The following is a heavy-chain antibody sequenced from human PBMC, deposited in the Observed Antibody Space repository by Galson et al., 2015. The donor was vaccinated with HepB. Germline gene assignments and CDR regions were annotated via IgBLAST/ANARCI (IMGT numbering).Heavy chain of an antibody. CDR2: ISAYNGNT. J-gene: IGHJ4*02. V-gene: IGHV1-18*01. Sequence: SVKVSCKASGYTFTSYGISWVRQAPGQGLEWMGWISAYNGNTNYAQKLQGRVTMTTDTSTSTAYMELRSLRSDDTAVYYCARDRCSSTSCPKGDYWGQGTLVTVSS. D-gene: IGHD2-2*01. CDR3: ARDRCSSTSCPKGDY. CDR1: GYTFTSYG.